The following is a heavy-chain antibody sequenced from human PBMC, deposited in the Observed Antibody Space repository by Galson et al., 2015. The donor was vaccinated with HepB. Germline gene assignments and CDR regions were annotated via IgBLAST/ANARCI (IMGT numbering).Heavy chain of an antibody. Sequence: CAISGDSVSSNSAAWNWIRQSPSRGLEWLGRTYYRSKWYNDYAVSVKSRITINPDTSKNQFSLQLNSVTPEDTAVYYCARDGITYYDFWSGYFSGYYYYYMNVWGKGTTVTVSS. CDR3: ARDGITYYDFWSGYFSGYYYYYMNV. D-gene: IGHD3-3*01. CDR1: GDSVSSNSAA. J-gene: IGHJ6*03. CDR2: TYYRSKWYN. V-gene: IGHV6-1*01.